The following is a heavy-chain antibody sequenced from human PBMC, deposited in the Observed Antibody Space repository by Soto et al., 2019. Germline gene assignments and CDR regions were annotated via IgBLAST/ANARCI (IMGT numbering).Heavy chain of an antibody. J-gene: IGHJ6*03. Sequence: QVQLVQSGAEVKKPGASVKVSCKASGYTFTSYAMHWVRQAPGQRLEWMGWINAGNGNTKYSQKFQGRVTITRDTSASTAYMELSSLRSEDTAVYYCARGGYYGSGSYYYYYYMDVWGKGTTVTVSS. D-gene: IGHD3-10*01. CDR1: GYTFTSYA. CDR3: ARGGYYGSGSYYYYYYMDV. V-gene: IGHV1-3*01. CDR2: INAGNGNT.